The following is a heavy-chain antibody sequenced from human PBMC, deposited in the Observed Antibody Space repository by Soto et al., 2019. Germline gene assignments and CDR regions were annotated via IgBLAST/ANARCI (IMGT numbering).Heavy chain of an antibody. Sequence: QVQLVQSGAEVKKPGASVKVSCKASGYTFTSYGISWVRQAPGQGLEWMGWISAYNGNTNYAQKLQGRVTMTTDTTTSTAYKELRSLRSDETAVYDCARDAAVGLLEYWGQGTLVTVSS. CDR3: ARDAAVGLLEY. J-gene: IGHJ4*02. CDR1: GYTFTSYG. CDR2: ISAYNGNT. D-gene: IGHD3-10*01. V-gene: IGHV1-18*01.